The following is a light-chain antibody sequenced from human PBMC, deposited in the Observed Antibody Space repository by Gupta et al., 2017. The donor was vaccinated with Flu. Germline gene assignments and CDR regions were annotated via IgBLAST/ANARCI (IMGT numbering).Light chain of an antibody. J-gene: IGKJ4*01. CDR2: TAS. V-gene: IGKV1-39*01. CDR1: QTINTH. CDR3: QQTFRMPFA. Sequence: PSSLSASVGDRVTITCRASQTINTHLNWYQQKPGEVPKLLIYTASSLQSGVPSRFTGGGSGTEFTLTINSLQLEDFATYYCQQTFRMPFAFGGGTKVEI.